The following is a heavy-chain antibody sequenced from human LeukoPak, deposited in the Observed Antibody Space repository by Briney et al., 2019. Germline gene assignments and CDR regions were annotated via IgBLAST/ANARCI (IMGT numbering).Heavy chain of an antibody. CDR3: ARELRRDAY. CDR2: INPNSGHT. V-gene: IGHV1-8*01. D-gene: IGHD4-17*01. J-gene: IGHJ4*02. Sequence: ASVKVSCKASGYTFTSYDVNWVRQATGQGLEWMGYINPNSGHTTYAQRFQGRVTMTRDTSISTVYMELTSLTSEDTAIYYCARELRRDAYWGQGALVTASS. CDR1: GYTFTSYD.